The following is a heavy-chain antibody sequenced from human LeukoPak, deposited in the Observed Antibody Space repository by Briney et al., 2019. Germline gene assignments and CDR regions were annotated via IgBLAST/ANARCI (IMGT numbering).Heavy chain of an antibody. V-gene: IGHV1-2*06. J-gene: IGHJ4*02. CDR1: GYTFTGYY. D-gene: IGHD6-13*01. Sequence: SVKVSCKASGYTFTGYYMHWVRRAPGQGLEWMGRINPNSGGTNYAQKFQGRVTMTRDTSISTAYMELSRLRSDDTAVYYCARGRAAAGLFDYWGQGTLVTVSS. CDR3: ARGRAAAGLFDY. CDR2: INPNSGGT.